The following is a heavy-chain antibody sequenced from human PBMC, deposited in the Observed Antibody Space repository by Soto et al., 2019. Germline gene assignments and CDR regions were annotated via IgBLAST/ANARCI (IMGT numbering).Heavy chain of an antibody. J-gene: IGHJ6*02. CDR3: ARDLRYFDAGPRGYYYYYGMDV. V-gene: IGHV1-46*01. Sequence: ASVKVSCKASGYTFTSYYMHWVRQAPGQGLEWMGIINPSGGSTSYAQKFQGRVTMTRDTSTSTVYMELSSLRSEDTAVCYCARDLRYFDAGPRGYYYYYGMDVWGQGTTVTVSS. D-gene: IGHD3-9*01. CDR2: INPSGGST. CDR1: GYTFTSYY.